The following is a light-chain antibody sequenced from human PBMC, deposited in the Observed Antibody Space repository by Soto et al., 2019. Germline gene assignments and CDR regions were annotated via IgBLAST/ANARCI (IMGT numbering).Light chain of an antibody. CDR2: GIS. Sequence: EIVLTQSPGTLSLSPGERATLSCRASQSVSSNYLAWYQQKPGQAPRLLIYGISTRATGIPDRFSGSGSGTDFTLTISRLESEDFAVYYCQQYGSYPLTFGGGTKVEIK. J-gene: IGKJ4*01. CDR3: QQYGSYPLT. V-gene: IGKV3-20*01. CDR1: QSVSSNY.